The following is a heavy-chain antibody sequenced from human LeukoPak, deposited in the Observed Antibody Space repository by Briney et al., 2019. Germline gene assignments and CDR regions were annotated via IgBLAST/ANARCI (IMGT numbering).Heavy chain of an antibody. CDR1: GFTFDDYA. CDR3: AKDVEMATISAFDI. J-gene: IGHJ3*02. V-gene: IGHV3-43D*03. CDR2: ISWDGGST. Sequence: KPGGSLRLSCAASGFTFDDYAMHWVRQAPGKGLEWVSLISWDGGSTYYADSVKGRFTISRDNSKNSLYLQMNSLRAEDTALYYCAKDVEMATISAFDIWGQGTMVTVSS. D-gene: IGHD5-24*01.